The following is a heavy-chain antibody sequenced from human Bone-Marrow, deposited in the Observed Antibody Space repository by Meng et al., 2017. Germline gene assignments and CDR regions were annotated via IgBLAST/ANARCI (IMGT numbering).Heavy chain of an antibody. Sequence: GESLKISCVASGFSFTDAWMSWVRQAPGKGLEWVGRIKSNSDGGTTDYAAPVKGRFTISRDDSKNTLYLQMNSLITEDTAAYFCATGAAAADHWGQGILVTVSS. D-gene: IGHD6-13*01. V-gene: IGHV3-15*01. J-gene: IGHJ4*02. CDR2: IKSNSDGGTT. CDR3: ATGAAAADH. CDR1: GFSFTDAW.